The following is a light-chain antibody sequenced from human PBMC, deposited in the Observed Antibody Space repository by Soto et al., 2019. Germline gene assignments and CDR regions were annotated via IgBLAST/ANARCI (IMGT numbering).Light chain of an antibody. V-gene: IGKV1-39*01. CDR3: QPSYSTPT. CDR2: AAS. CDR1: QSISSY. J-gene: IGKJ2*01. Sequence: DIQMTQSPSSLSASVGDRVTITCRASQSISSYLNWYQQKPGKDPKLLIYAASSLQSGVPSRFSGSGSGTDFPLTISSLQPEDFATYYCQPSYSTPTFGQGTKLEIK.